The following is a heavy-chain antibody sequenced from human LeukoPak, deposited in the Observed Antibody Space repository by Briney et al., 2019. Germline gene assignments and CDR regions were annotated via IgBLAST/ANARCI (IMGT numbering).Heavy chain of an antibody. CDR2: IIPIFGTA. J-gene: IGHJ6*02. CDR3: ARASPSPGIAAAGTHYYGMDV. CDR1: GYTLTELS. Sequence: GASVKVSCKVSGYTLTELSMHWVRQAPGQGLEWMGGIIPIFGTANYAQKFQGRVTITADESTSTAYMELSSLRSEDTAVYYCARASPSPGIAAAGTHYYGMDVWGQGTTVTVSS. V-gene: IGHV1-69*13. D-gene: IGHD6-13*01.